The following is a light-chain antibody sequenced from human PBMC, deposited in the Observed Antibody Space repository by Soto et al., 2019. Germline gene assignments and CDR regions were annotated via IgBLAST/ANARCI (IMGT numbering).Light chain of an antibody. J-gene: IGKJ2*01. V-gene: IGKV3-20*01. CDR3: QQYGRSPLMYT. CDR2: GAS. CDR1: QSITSNF. Sequence: EIVLTQSPGTLSLSPGERATLSCRASQSITSNFLAWYHQKPGQAPRLLIYGASTRAAGVPDRFSGSGSGTDFTLTITRLEPEDFAVYYCQQYGRSPLMYTFGQGTKLGV.